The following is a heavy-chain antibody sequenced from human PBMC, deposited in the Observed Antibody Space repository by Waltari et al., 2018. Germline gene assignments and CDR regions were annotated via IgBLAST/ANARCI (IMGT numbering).Heavy chain of an antibody. V-gene: IGHV3-21*01. J-gene: IGHJ2*01. CDR1: GFTFSSYS. D-gene: IGHD6-19*01. CDR3: AREHSSGWTHWYFDL. Sequence: EVQLVESGGGLVKPGGSLRLSCAASGFTFSSYSMNWVRQAPGKGLEWVSSISSSSSYIYYADSVKGRFTISRDNAKNSLYLQMNSLRAEDTAVYYCAREHSSGWTHWYFDLWGRGTLVTVSS. CDR2: ISSSSSYI.